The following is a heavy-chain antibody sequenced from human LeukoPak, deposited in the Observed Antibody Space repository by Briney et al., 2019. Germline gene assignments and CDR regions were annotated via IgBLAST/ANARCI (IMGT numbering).Heavy chain of an antibody. Sequence: GRSLRLSCAASGFSFSSYGMHWVRQAPGKGLEWVAVIWYDGTNKYYADSVKGRFTISRDNSKNTPYLQMNSLRAEDTAVYYCARDQRGFSYSKYYFDYWGQGTLVTVSS. J-gene: IGHJ4*02. CDR3: ARDQRGFSYSKYYFDY. V-gene: IGHV3-33*01. CDR1: GFSFSSYG. D-gene: IGHD5-18*01. CDR2: IWYDGTNK.